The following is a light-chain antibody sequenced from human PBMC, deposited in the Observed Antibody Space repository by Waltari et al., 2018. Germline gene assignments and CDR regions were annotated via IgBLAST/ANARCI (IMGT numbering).Light chain of an antibody. J-gene: IGKJ4*01. CDR2: GAS. V-gene: IGKV3-20*01. Sequence: EIVLTQSPGTLSLSPGERATLSCRASQSVSYNFLNWYQQKPGQAPRLLIHGASSMATGIPDRFSGSGSGTDFTLTISRREPEDFAVYYCQQYDGVVLTFGGGTKVEI. CDR3: QQYDGVVLT. CDR1: QSVSYNF.